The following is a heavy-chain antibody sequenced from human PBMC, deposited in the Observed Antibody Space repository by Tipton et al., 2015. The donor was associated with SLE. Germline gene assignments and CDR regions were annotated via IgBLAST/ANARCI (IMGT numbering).Heavy chain of an antibody. V-gene: IGHV4-34*01. CDR1: GGSFSGYY. CDR3: ARNKLLWFGEGNF. CDR2: INHSGST. D-gene: IGHD3-10*01. Sequence: LRLSCAVYGGSFSGYYWSWIRQPPGKGLEWIGEINHSGSTNYNPSLKSRVTISVDTSKNQFSLKLSSVTVADTAVYYCARNKLLWFGEGNFWGQGTLVTVSS. J-gene: IGHJ4*02.